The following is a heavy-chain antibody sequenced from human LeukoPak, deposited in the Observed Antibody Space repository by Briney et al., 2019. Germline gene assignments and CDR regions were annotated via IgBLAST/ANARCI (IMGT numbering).Heavy chain of an antibody. CDR1: GFTFSSYS. CDR2: ITSSSSTI. V-gene: IGHV3-48*04. J-gene: IGHJ3*02. D-gene: IGHD6-13*01. Sequence: PGGSLRLSCAASGFTFSSYSMKWVRQAPGKGLEWVSYITSSSSTIYYANSVKGRFTISRDNAKNSLYLQMNSLRAEDTAVYYCAKSSRGALFIIAAAGTEFDAFDIWGQGTMVTVSS. CDR3: AKSSRGALFIIAAAGTEFDAFDI.